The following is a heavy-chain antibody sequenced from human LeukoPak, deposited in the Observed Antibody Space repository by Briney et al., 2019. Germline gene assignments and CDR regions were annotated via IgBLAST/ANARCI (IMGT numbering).Heavy chain of an antibody. V-gene: IGHV3-30*18. J-gene: IGHJ4*02. CDR3: AKGSSYVDTAMRSYFDY. D-gene: IGHD5-18*01. CDR2: ISSDGSYK. Sequence: GGSLRLSCAASGLTFSTYAMYWVREAPGKGLEWEALISSDGSYKYYADSVKGRFTISRDNSKNTLYLQMNSLRAEDTAVYYCAKGSSYVDTAMRSYFDYWGQGTLVTVSS. CDR1: GLTFSTYA.